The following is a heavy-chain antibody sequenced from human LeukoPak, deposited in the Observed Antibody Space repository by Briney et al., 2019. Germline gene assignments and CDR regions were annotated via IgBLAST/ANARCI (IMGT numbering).Heavy chain of an antibody. D-gene: IGHD1-26*01. CDR1: GFTVNSNY. CDR2: IYSGGST. V-gene: IGHV3-53*01. J-gene: IGHJ3*02. Sequence: GGSLRLSCAASGFTVNSNYMSWVRQAPGKGLEWVSVIYSGGSTYYEDSVKGRFTISRDNSKNTLYLQMNSLRAEDTAVYYCAAIVGAYDAFDIWGQGTMVTVSS. CDR3: AAIVGAYDAFDI.